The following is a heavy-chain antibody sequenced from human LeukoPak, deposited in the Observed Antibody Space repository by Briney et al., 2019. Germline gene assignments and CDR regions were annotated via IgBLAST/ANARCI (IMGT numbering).Heavy chain of an antibody. CDR3: ARGPYCSGGSCYSISTPIYYYYGMDV. CDR1: GGSISSGGYS. CDR2: IYHSGST. D-gene: IGHD2-15*01. Sequence: SQTLSLTCAVSGGSISSGGYSWSWIRQPPGKGLEWIGYIYHSGSTNYNPSLKSRVTISVDTSKNQFSLKLSSVTAADTAVYYCARGPYCSGGSCYSISTPIYYYYGMDVWGQGTTVTVSS. J-gene: IGHJ6*02. V-gene: IGHV4-30-2*01.